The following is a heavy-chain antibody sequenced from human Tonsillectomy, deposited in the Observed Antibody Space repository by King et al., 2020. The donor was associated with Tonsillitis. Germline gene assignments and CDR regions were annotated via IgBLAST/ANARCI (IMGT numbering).Heavy chain of an antibody. V-gene: IGHV1-69*01. J-gene: IGHJ4*02. CDR2: IIPLFGTP. CDR1: GGTFSSYA. D-gene: IGHD4-17*01. Sequence: QLVQSGAEVKEPGSSVKVSCKAPGGTFSSYAISWVRQAPGQGFEWVGGIIPLFGTPKYARKIQDRVTITADEFTSTAYMELSSLRSEDTAVYYCAREPHGDYYFASGGQGTLVTVSA. CDR3: AREPHGDYYFAS.